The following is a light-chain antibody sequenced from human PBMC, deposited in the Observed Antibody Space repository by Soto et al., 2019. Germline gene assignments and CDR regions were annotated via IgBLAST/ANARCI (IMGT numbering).Light chain of an antibody. CDR1: QSISSY. Sequence: IQVTQSPSSLSASVGDRVTITCRASQSISSYLNWYQQMPGKAPKLLIFAASDLQSGVPSRFSGSGSGTEFTLTISSLQPEDFATYYCQQTYSSPMAFGLGTKVDIK. J-gene: IGKJ3*01. CDR3: QQTYSSPMA. CDR2: AAS. V-gene: IGKV1-39*01.